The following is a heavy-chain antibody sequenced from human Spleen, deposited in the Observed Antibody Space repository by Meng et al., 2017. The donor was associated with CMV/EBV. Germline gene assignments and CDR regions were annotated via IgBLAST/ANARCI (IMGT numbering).Heavy chain of an antibody. Sequence: GESLKISCAASEFIFSNYGMQWVRQAPGKGLEWVAVIWHDGSYEYYADSVKGRFTISRDNSKSMLYLQINSLRAEDTAVYYCAKDGAAFCNGGSCDYFDYWGQGTLVTVSS. CDR3: AKDGAAFCNGGSCDYFDY. V-gene: IGHV3-33*06. CDR2: IWHDGSYE. CDR1: EFIFSNYG. J-gene: IGHJ4*02. D-gene: IGHD2-15*01.